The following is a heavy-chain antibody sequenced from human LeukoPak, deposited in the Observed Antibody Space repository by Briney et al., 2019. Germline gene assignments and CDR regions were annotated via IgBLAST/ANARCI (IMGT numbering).Heavy chain of an antibody. CDR2: ISWNSRSI. J-gene: IGHJ4*02. D-gene: IGHD3-22*01. V-gene: IGHV3-9*01. CDR3: AKDDFSVSSGDFDY. Sequence: GGSLRLSCAAPGFTFDDYAMHWVRQAPGKGLEWVSGISWNSRSIGYADSVKGRFTISRDNAKNSPSLQMNSLRAEETAWYYCAKDDFSVSSGDFDYWGQGTLVTVSS. CDR1: GFTFDDYA.